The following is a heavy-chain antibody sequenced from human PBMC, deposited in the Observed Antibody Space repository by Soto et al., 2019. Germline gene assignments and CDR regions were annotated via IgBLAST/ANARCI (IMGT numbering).Heavy chain of an antibody. J-gene: IGHJ5*02. CDR3: ARGYCSSTSCYRARWFDP. V-gene: IGHV1-69*06. D-gene: IGHD2-2*02. CDR2: IIPIFGTA. CDR1: GGTFSSYA. Sequence: SVKVSCKASGGTFSSYAISWVRQAPGQGLEWMGGIIPIFGTANYAQRFQGRVTITADKSTSTAYMELSSLRSEDTAVYYCARGYCSSTSCYRARWFDPWGQGTLVTVSS.